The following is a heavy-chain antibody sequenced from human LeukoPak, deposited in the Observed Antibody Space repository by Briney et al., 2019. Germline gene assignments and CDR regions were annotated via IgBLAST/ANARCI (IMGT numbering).Heavy chain of an antibody. D-gene: IGHD3-22*01. CDR3: ARGYDSSGYYCDY. V-gene: IGHV1-69*13. CDR2: IIPIFGTA. J-gene: IGHJ4*02. CDR1: GGTFSSYA. Sequence: GASVKVSCKASGGTFSSYAISWVRQATGQGLEWMGGIIPIFGTANYAQKVQGRVTITADESTSTAYMELSSLRSEDTAVYYCARGYDSSGYYCDYWGQGTLVTVSS.